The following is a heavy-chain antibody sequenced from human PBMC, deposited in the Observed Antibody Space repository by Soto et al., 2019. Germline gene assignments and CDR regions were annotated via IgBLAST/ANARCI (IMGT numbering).Heavy chain of an antibody. D-gene: IGHD6-6*01. J-gene: IGHJ4*02. CDR3: AGEYSSSFGH. CDR1: GGTFSRHA. CDR2: IIPIFGTA. V-gene: IGHV1-69*01. Sequence: QVQLVQSGAEVRKPGSSVKVSCKASGGTFSRHAISWVRQAPGQGLEWMGGIIPIFGTANHAQKFQGRVTIIADESTSTVYMELSSLRSEDTAMYYCAGEYSSSFGHWGQGTLVTVSS.